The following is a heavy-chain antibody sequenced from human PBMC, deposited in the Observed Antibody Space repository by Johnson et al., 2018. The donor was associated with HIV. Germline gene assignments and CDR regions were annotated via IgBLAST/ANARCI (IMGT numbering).Heavy chain of an antibody. Sequence: VQLVEPGGGLVKPGGSLRLSCAASGFTFSSNYMSWVRQAPGKGLERVSIIYSVGSTSDADSVKGRFTISRDNSKNTLYLQMNSRIAEDTAVYYCATSGSYDAFDIWGQGTMVTVSS. CDR1: GFTFSSNY. CDR3: ATSGSYDAFDI. V-gene: IGHV3-66*01. J-gene: IGHJ3*02. D-gene: IGHD1-26*01. CDR2: IYSVGST.